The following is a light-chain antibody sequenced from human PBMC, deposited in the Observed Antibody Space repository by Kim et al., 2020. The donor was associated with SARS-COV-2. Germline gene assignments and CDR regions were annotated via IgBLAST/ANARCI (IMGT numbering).Light chain of an antibody. V-gene: IGKV4-1*01. CDR1: QCVLYSSNNKNY. CDR2: WAS. J-gene: IGKJ2*03. Sequence: SATINCNSIQCVLYSSNNKNYLAWYQQKPGQPPKLLIYWASTRESGVPDRFSGSGSGTDFTLTISSLQAEDVAVYYCQQYYSTPYSFGQGTKLEI. CDR3: QQYYSTPYS.